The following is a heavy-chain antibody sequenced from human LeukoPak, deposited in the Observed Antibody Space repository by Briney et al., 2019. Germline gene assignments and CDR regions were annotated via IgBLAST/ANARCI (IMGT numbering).Heavy chain of an antibody. J-gene: IGHJ3*02. Sequence: ASVKLSCKASGSTFTGYYLHCVRQAPGPPLQWLGWINPNTGDTTYAQTFQAQVTIPRDTSIGTASMELSSLRSDDTAVYYCARDPRAIYGPNWALDIWGQGTMVTVS. CDR2: INPNTGDT. D-gene: IGHD3-10*01. CDR1: GSTFTGYY. CDR3: ARDPRAIYGPNWALDI. V-gene: IGHV1-2*02.